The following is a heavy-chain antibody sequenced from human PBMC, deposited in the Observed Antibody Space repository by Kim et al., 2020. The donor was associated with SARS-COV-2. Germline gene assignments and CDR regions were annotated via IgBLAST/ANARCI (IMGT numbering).Heavy chain of an antibody. CDR3: ATPKLSSDYVLKRGYYYGMDV. Sequence: SVKVSCKASGGTFSSYAISWVRQAPGQGLEWMGGIIPIFGTANYAQKFQGRVTITADESTSTAYMELSSLRSEDTAVYYCATPKLSSDYVLKRGYYYGMDVWGQGTTVTVSS. CDR2: IIPIFGTA. D-gene: IGHD5-12*01. V-gene: IGHV1-69*13. J-gene: IGHJ6*02. CDR1: GGTFSSYA.